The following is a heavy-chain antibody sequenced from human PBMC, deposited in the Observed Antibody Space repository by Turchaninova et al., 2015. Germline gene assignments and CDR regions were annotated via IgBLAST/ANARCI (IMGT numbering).Heavy chain of an antibody. CDR3: ARGRVRMDV. D-gene: IGHD3-10*01. CDR1: GGSLSGYF. Sequence: QVQLQPWGAGLLKPSETLSLTCAVYGGSLSGYFWSWIRQPPGRGGGWVGGITQSGSTNHNPSLKSRGTIAIDTAKDQFSRKLASVTAADTAMYYCARGRVRMDVWGKGTTVTVSS. CDR2: ITQSGST. V-gene: IGHV4-34*01. J-gene: IGHJ6*04.